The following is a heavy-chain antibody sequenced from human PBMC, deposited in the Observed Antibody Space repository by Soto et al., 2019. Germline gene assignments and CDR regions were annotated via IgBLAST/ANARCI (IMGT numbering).Heavy chain of an antibody. D-gene: IGHD2-2*01. CDR1: GFSFSNYA. CDR2: ISGGGGGT. Sequence: GGSLRLSCAASGFSFSNYAMNWVRQAPGKGLEWVSGISGGGGGTYYADSVKGRFIISRDNSKNTVYLQMNSLRAEDTAFYYCAKGRSTSDYWGQATLVTVSS. V-gene: IGHV3-23*01. J-gene: IGHJ4*02. CDR3: AKGRSTSDY.